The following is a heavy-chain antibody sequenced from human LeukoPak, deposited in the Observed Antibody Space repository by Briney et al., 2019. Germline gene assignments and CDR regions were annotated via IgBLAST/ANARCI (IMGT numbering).Heavy chain of an antibody. V-gene: IGHV1-46*01. CDR2: INPSGGST. D-gene: IGHD6-19*01. Sequence: ASVKVSCKASGYTFTKYYIHWVRQAPGQGLKWMGVINPSGGSTSYAQKFQGRVTMTRVTSTSTVYMELSSLRSEYTGVYYCARSGSSGWYHFDLWGRGTLVTVSS. J-gene: IGHJ2*01. CDR3: ARSGSSGWYHFDL. CDR1: GYTFTKYY.